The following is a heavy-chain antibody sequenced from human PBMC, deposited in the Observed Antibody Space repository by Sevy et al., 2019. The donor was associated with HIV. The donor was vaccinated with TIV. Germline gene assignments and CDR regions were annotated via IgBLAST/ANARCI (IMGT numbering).Heavy chain of an antibody. CDR1: GFTFSSSA. CDR3: AKDGLDYGSGSYYGAFDI. V-gene: IGHV3-23*01. J-gene: IGHJ3*02. Sequence: GGSLRLSCAASGFTFSSSAMSWVRQAPGKGLEWVSAISGRGGSTSYADSVKGRFTISRDNSKNKLYLQMNSLRAEDTAVYYCAKDGLDYGSGSYYGAFDIWGQGTMVTVSS. CDR2: ISGRGGST. D-gene: IGHD3-10*01.